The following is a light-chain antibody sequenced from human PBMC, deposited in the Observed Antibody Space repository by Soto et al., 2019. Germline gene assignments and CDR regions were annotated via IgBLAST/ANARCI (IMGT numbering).Light chain of an antibody. J-gene: IGLJ3*02. CDR3: CSYAGSSTFRV. CDR2: EVS. CDR1: SSDVGSYNL. Sequence: QSALTQPASVSGSPGQSITISCTGTSSDVGSYNLVSWYQQHPGKAPKLMIYEVSKRHSGVSNRFSGSKSGNTASLPISGLQAEDEADYSCCSYAGSSTFRVFGGGTKLTVL. V-gene: IGLV2-23*02.